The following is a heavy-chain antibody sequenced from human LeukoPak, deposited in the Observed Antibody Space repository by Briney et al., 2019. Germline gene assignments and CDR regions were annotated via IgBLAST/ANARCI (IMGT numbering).Heavy chain of an antibody. J-gene: IGHJ4*02. CDR3: ATYDSGWYLTY. Sequence: PGGSLRLSCAASGFTFSRSSMNWVRQAPGKGLEWVSFIDRDSTIIYYADSVRGRFIISRDNARNSLFLQMNSLRVEDTAVYFCATYDSGWYLTYWSQGTLVTVSS. CDR2: IDRDSTII. D-gene: IGHD6-19*01. V-gene: IGHV3-48*01. CDR1: GFTFSRSS.